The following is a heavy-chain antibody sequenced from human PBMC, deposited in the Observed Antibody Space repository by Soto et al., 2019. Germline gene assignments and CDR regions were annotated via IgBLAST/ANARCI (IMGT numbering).Heavy chain of an antibody. V-gene: IGHV4-59*08. CDR3: ARYIAAAGTEWFDP. CDR1: GGSISSYY. J-gene: IGHJ5*02. D-gene: IGHD6-13*01. Sequence: QVQLQESGPGLVKASETLSLTCTVSGGSISSYYWSWIRQPPGKGLEWIGYIYYSGSTNYNPSLKSRVTISVDTSKNHYSLKLSSVTAADTAVYYCARYIAAAGTEWFDPWGQGTLVTVSS. CDR2: IYYSGST.